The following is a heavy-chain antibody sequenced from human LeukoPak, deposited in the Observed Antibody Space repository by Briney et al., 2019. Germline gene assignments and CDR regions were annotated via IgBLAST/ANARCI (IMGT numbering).Heavy chain of an antibody. V-gene: IGHV3-15*01. CDR1: GFTFSNAW. D-gene: IGHD6-13*01. J-gene: IGHJ4*02. CDR2: IKSKTDGGTT. CDR3: TTVLVPAATPRYSSSWSDY. Sequence: GGSLRLSCAASGFTFSNAWMSWVRQAPGRGLEWVGRIKSKTDGGTTDYAAPVKGRFTISRDDSKNTLYLQMNSLKTEDTAVYYCTTVLVPAATPRYSSSWSDYWGQGTLVTVSS.